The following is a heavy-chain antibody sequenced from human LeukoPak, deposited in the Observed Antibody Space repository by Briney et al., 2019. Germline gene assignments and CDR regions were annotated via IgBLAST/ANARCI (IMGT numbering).Heavy chain of an antibody. Sequence: GGSLRLSCAASGFTFSSYSMNWVRQAPGKGLEWVSSISSSSSYIYYADSVKGRFTISRDNAKNSLYLQMNSLRAEDTAVYYCAKCFYIVATIPDHDAFDIWGQGTMVTVSS. CDR2: ISSSSSYI. CDR3: AKCFYIVATIPDHDAFDI. CDR1: GFTFSSYS. V-gene: IGHV3-21*01. D-gene: IGHD5-12*01. J-gene: IGHJ3*02.